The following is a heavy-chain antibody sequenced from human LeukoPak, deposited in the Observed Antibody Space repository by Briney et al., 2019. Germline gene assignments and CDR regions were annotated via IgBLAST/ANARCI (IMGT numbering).Heavy chain of an antibody. J-gene: IGHJ4*02. D-gene: IGHD2-15*01. CDR2: IYSSGGT. V-gene: IGHV4-59*01. CDR1: GGSISGYY. Sequence: SETLSLTCSVSGGSISGYYWSWIRQPPGKGLEWIGYIYSSGGTNYNPSLKSRVTISLDTSKNQFSLRLSSVIAADTAVYYCARDFCSGGSCYSYSHYWGQGTLVTVSS. CDR3: ARDFCSGGSCYSYSHY.